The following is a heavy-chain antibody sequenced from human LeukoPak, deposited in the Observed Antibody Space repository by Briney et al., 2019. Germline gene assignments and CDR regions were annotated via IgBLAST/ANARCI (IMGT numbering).Heavy chain of an antibody. CDR1: GGSIRSYY. CDR2: IHASGST. Sequence: PSETLSLTCTVSGGSIRSYYWSWIRQPAGKGLEWIGRIHASGSTNYNPSLKSRVTMSVDTPKNQFSLKLSSVTAADTAIYFCARGDRAVAGDWGWFDPWGQGTLVTVSS. D-gene: IGHD6-19*01. J-gene: IGHJ5*02. V-gene: IGHV4-4*07. CDR3: ARGDRAVAGDWGWFDP.